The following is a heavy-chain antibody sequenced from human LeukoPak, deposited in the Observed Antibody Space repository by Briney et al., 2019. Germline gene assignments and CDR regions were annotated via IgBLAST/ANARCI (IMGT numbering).Heavy chain of an antibody. J-gene: IGHJ4*02. CDR2: ITGSGGST. V-gene: IGHV3-23*01. CDR1: GFTFSSYA. D-gene: IGHD3-3*01. CDR3: AKSPIDGDIFWSGYCFDY. Sequence: PGGSLRLSCAASGFTFSSYAMSWVRQAPGKGLEWVSAITGSGGSTYYADSVKGRFAISRDNSKNTLYLQMNSLRAEDTAVYYCAKSPIDGDIFWSGYCFDYWGQGTLVTVSS.